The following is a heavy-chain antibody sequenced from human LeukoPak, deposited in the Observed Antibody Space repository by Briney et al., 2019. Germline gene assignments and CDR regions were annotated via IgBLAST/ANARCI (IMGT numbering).Heavy chain of an antibody. CDR1: GGSISSYY. D-gene: IGHD3-10*01. CDR2: IYYSGST. Sequence: SETLSLTCTVSGGSISSYYWSWIRQPPGKGLEWIGYIYYSGSTNYNPSLKSRVTISVDTSKNQFSLKLSSVTAADTAVYCCARSWFGELPPDYWGQGTLVTVSS. V-gene: IGHV4-59*01. J-gene: IGHJ4*02. CDR3: ARSWFGELPPDY.